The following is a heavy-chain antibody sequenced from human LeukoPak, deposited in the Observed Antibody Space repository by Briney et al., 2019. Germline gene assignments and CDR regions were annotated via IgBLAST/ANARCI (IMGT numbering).Heavy chain of an antibody. Sequence: GGSLRLSCAASGFTFSSYWMNWARQAPGKGLEWVASINHNGNVNYYVDSVRGRFTISRDNAKNSLFLQMNSLRAEDTAVYYCARGPLIAAAGTWWGQGTLVTVSS. D-gene: IGHD6-13*01. J-gene: IGHJ4*02. CDR2: INHNGNVN. V-gene: IGHV3-7*03. CDR3: ARGPLIAAAGTW. CDR1: GFTFSSYW.